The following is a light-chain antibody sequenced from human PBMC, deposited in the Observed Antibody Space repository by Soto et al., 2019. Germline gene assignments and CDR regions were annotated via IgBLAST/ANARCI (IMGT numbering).Light chain of an antibody. J-gene: IGLJ2*01. CDR3: QSYDNSLSGHVV. V-gene: IGLV1-40*01. CDR2: GDN. Sequence: QSVLTQPPSVSGAPGQSVTISCTGSTSNIGAAMDVHWYQQFPGMAPKLLIYGDNNRPSGVPDRFSGARSGTSASLAIAGLQTDDEAVYYCQSYDNSLSGHVVFGGGTQLPS. CDR1: TSNIGAAMD.